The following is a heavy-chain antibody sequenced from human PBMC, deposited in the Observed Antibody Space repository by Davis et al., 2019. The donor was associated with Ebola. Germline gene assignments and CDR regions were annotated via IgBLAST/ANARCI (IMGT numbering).Heavy chain of an antibody. J-gene: IGHJ6*04. Sequence: GGSLRLSCAASGFTFSSYSMNWVRQAPGKGLEWVSYITAGSSTTYFADSVKGRFAISRDDAKKSVFLQMNSLRDEDTAVYYCARDYINYDYYGMDVWGKGTTVTVSS. CDR2: ITAGSSTT. CDR1: GFTFSSYS. V-gene: IGHV3-48*02. CDR3: ARDYINYDYYGMDV. D-gene: IGHD4-11*01.